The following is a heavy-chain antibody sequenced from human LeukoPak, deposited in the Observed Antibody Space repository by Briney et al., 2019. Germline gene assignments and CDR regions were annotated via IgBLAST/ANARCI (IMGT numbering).Heavy chain of an antibody. CDR3: ARDPRELGTFDY. CDR1: GFTFDDYG. V-gene: IGHV3-20*04. CDR2: INWNGGIT. D-gene: IGHD6-13*01. J-gene: IGHJ4*02. Sequence: GGSLRLSCAASGFTFDDYGMSWVRQGPGKGLEWVSGINWNGGITSYADSVRGRFTISRDNAKNSLYLQMNSLRAEDTAVYYCARDPRELGTFDYWGQGTLVTVSS.